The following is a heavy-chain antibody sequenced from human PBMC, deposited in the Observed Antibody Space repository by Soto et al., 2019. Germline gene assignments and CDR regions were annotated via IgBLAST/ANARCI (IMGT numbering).Heavy chain of an antibody. CDR2: INEDGSTT. CDR1: GFTFSGNW. J-gene: IGHJ4*02. V-gene: IGHV3-74*03. CDR3: ARDLSGQFDY. Sequence: EVQLVESGGGLVQPGGSLRLSCAASGFTFSGNWMHWVRQAPGKGLVWVSRINEDGSTTTYADSVKGRFTISRDNAEKTLYLQLNSLRADDPAVYYCARDLSGQFDYWGQGTLVTVSS.